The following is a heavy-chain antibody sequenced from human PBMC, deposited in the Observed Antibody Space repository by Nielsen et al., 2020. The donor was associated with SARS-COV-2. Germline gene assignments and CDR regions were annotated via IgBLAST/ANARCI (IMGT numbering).Heavy chain of an antibody. D-gene: IGHD6-6*01. J-gene: IGHJ4*02. V-gene: IGHV3-64D*06. CDR1: GFTFSSYA. CDR2: ISSNGGST. CDR3: ATLGYSSSPKGGYYFDY. Sequence: GESLKISCSASGFTFSSYAMHWVRQAPGKGLEYVSAISSNGGSTYYADSVKGRFTISRDNSKNTLYLQMSSLRAEDTAVYYCATLGYSSSPKGGYYFDYWGQGTLVTVSS.